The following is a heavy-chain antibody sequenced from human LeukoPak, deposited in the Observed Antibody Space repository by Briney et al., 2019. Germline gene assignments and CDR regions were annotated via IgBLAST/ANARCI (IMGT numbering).Heavy chain of an antibody. J-gene: IGHJ6*02. CDR1: GGTFSSYA. CDR2: IIPIFGTA. Sequence: GASVNVSCKASGGTFSSYAISWVRQAPGQGLEWMGGIIPIFGTANYAQKFQGRVTITADESTSTAYMELNSLRSEDTAVYYCARDAIVVVVAATYYYYGMDVWGQGTTVTVSS. D-gene: IGHD2-15*01. V-gene: IGHV1-69*01. CDR3: ARDAIVVVVAATYYYYGMDV.